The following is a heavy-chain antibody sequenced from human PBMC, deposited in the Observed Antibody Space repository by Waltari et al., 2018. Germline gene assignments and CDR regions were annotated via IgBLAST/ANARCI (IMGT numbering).Heavy chain of an antibody. CDR1: GGSFSGYY. V-gene: IGHV4-34*01. J-gene: IGHJ6*03. CDR3: ARSGGYCSSTSCYVYYYYYMDV. D-gene: IGHD2-2*03. CDR2: INHSGST. Sequence: QVQLQQWGAGLLKPSETLSLTCAVYGGSFSGYYWRWIRQPPGNGLDWIGEINHSGSTNYNPSLKSRVTISVDTSKNQFSLKLSSVTAADTAVYYCARSGGYCSSTSCYVYYYYYMDVWGKGTTVTISS.